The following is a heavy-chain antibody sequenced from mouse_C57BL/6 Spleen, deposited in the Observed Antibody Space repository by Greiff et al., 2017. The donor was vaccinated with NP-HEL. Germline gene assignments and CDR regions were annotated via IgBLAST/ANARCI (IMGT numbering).Heavy chain of an antibody. D-gene: IGHD2-1*01. CDR1: GFSLTSYG. Sequence: VQVVESGPGLVQPSQSLSITCTVSGFSLTSYGVHWVRQSPGKGLEWLGVIWSGGSTDYNAAFISRLSISKDNSKSQVFFKMNSLQADDTAIYYCARNRDYGNYLYAMDYWGQGTSVTVSS. V-gene: IGHV2-2*01. CDR2: IWSGGST. CDR3: ARNRDYGNYLYAMDY. J-gene: IGHJ4*01.